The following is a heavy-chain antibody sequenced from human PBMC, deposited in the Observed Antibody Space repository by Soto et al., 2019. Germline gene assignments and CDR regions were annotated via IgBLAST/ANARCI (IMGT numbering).Heavy chain of an antibody. CDR3: AREGIAVAGAFDY. Sequence: QVQLQESGPGLVKPSETLSLTCTVSGGSISSYYWSWIRQPPGKGLEWIGYIYYSGSTNYNHSLKSRVTISVDTSKNHFSLKLSSVTVADTAVYYCAREGIAVAGAFDYWGQGTLVTVSS. D-gene: IGHD6-19*01. J-gene: IGHJ4*02. CDR1: GGSISSYY. CDR2: IYYSGST. V-gene: IGHV4-59*08.